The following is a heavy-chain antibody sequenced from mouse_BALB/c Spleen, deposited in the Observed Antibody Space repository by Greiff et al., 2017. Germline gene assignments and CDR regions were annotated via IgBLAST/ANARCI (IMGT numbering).Heavy chain of an antibody. CDR2: ISTYYGDA. D-gene: IGHD2-3*01. V-gene: IGHV1S137*01. CDR1: GYTFTDYA. Sequence: VQLQESGAELVRPGVSVKISCKGSGYTFTDYAMHWVKQSPAKSLEWIGVISTYYGDASYNQKFKGKATMTVDKSSSTAYMELARLTSEDSAIYYCASGDGAGAMDYWGQGTSVTVSS. CDR3: ASGDGAGAMDY. J-gene: IGHJ4*01.